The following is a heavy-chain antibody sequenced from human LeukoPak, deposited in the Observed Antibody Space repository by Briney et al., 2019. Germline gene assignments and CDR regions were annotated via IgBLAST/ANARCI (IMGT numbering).Heavy chain of an antibody. CDR3: AKGPGYSSSWYAIYFQH. CDR1: GFTFGSYA. Sequence: GGSLRLSCAASGFTFGSYAMSWVRQAPGKGLEWVSAISGSGGSTYYADSVKGRFTISRDNSKNTLYLQMNSLRAEDTAVYYCAKGPGYSSSWYAIYFQHWGQGTLVTVSS. CDR2: ISGSGGST. D-gene: IGHD6-13*01. J-gene: IGHJ1*01. V-gene: IGHV3-23*01.